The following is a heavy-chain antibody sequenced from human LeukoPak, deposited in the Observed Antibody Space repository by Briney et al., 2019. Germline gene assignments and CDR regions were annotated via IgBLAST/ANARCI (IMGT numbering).Heavy chain of an antibody. D-gene: IGHD6-19*01. CDR3: AKGDGGWYVDY. V-gene: IGHV3-23*01. CDR2: ISGSGGST. J-gene: IGHJ4*02. Sequence: GGSLRLSCAASGFTVSSNYMSWVRQAPGKGLEWVSAISGSGGSTYYADSVKGRFTISRDNSKNTLYLQMNSLRAEDTAVYYCAKGDGGWYVDYWGQGTLVTVSS. CDR1: GFTVSSNY.